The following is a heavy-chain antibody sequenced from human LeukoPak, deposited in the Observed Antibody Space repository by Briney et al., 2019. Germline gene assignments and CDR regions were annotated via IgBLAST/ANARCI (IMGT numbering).Heavy chain of an antibody. V-gene: IGHV3-7*01. Sequence: GGSLRLSCAASGFIFSSYWMSWVRQAPGKGLEWVANIKQDGSEKYYVDSVKGRFTISRDNTKNSLYLQMNSLRAEDTAVYYCAVLYRDYWGQGTLVTVSS. CDR2: IKQDGSEK. J-gene: IGHJ4*02. CDR3: AVLYRDY. D-gene: IGHD2-15*01. CDR1: GFIFSSYW.